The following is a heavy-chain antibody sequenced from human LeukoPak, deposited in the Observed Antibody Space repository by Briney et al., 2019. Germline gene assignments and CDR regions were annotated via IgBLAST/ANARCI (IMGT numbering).Heavy chain of an antibody. Sequence: SETLSLTCTVSGGSISSYYWSWIRQPAGKGLEWIGRIYTSGSTNYNPSLKSRVTMSVDTSKNQFSLKLSSVTAADTAVYYCARGAAAAGFDAFDIWGQGTMVTVSS. CDR1: GGSISSYY. CDR2: IYTSGST. J-gene: IGHJ3*02. V-gene: IGHV4-4*07. CDR3: ARGAAAAGFDAFDI. D-gene: IGHD6-13*01.